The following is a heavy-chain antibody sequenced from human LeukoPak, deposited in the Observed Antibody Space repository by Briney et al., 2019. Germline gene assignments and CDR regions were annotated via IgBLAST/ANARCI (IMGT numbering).Heavy chain of an antibody. CDR2: ISYDGSNK. V-gene: IGHV3-30*03. J-gene: IGHJ4*02. Sequence: GGSLRLSCAATGFTFSSYGMHWVRQAPGKGLEWVAVISYDGSNKYYADSVKGRFTISRDNSKNTLYLQMNSLRVDDTAVYFCATDGHNGCTNYWGQGTLVTVSS. CDR3: ATDGHNGCTNY. CDR1: GFTFSSYG. D-gene: IGHD2-8*01.